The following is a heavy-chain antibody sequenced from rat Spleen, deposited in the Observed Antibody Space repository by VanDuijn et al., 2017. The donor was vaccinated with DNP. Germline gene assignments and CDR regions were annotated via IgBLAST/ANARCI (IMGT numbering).Heavy chain of an antibody. D-gene: IGHD5-1*01. CDR1: GFSFRSNW. CDR2: ITPDGSTT. J-gene: IGHJ2*01. Sequence: EVQLVESGGGSVQPGSPLKLSCAASGFSFRSNWLNWIRQAPGKGLEWVASITPDGSTTYYPDTVKGRFMISRDNAQSTLYLQMDSLRSEDTATYYCTTDTSHWERRAFDYWGQGVMVTVSS. CDR3: TTDTSHWERRAFDY. V-gene: IGHV5-35*01.